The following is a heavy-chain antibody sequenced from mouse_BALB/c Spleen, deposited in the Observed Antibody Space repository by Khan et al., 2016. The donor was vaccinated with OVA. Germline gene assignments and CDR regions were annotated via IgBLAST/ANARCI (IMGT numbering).Heavy chain of an antibody. V-gene: IGHV1-7*01. J-gene: IGHJ3*01. CDR2: INPSTGYT. CDR3: ARRGLYCIFTY. CDR1: GYTFTTYW. Sequence: QVQLKQSGAELAKPGASVKMSCTASGYTFTTYWMHWIKQRPGQGLEWIGYINPSTGYTEYNKNFKHKATLTADESSSTAYMQLNSLTSEDSAVYYCARRGLYCIFTYWGQGTLVTVSA.